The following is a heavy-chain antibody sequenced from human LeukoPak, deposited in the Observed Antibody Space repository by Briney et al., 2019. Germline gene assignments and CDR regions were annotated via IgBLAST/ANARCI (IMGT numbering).Heavy chain of an antibody. D-gene: IGHD3-16*01. CDR1: GYTFTSYG. CDR2: ISAYNGNT. CDR3: ARAWGFGPSDAFDI. V-gene: IGHV1-18*01. Sequence: ASVKVSCKASGYTFTSYGISCVRQAPGQGLEWMGWISAYNGNTNYAQKLQGRVTMTTDASTSAAYMELRSLRSDDTAVYYCARAWGFGPSDAFDIWGQGTMVTVSS. J-gene: IGHJ3*02.